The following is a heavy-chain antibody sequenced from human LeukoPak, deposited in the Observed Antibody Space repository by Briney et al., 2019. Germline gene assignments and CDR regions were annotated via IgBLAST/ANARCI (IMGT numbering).Heavy chain of an antibody. D-gene: IGHD6-13*01. CDR2: IWYDGGNK. Sequence: PGGSLRLSCAASGFTFSNYGMHWVRQAPGKGLEWGAVIWYDGGNKDYADSVKGRFTISRDNSKTTLYLQMNSLRAEDTAVYYCARDRAELAPGSPPSFQHWGQGTLVTVSS. V-gene: IGHV3-33*01. CDR3: ARDRAELAPGSPPSFQH. CDR1: GFTFSNYG. J-gene: IGHJ1*01.